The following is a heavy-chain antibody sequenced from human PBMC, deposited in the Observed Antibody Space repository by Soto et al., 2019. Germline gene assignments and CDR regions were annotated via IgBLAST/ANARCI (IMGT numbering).Heavy chain of an antibody. V-gene: IGHV4-39*01. CDR1: FGSVTSNSYH. CDR3: ARLVVVAPVFNV. J-gene: IGHJ4*02. Sequence: SETLSLTCSVSFGSVTSNSYHWGWISQPPGKGLEWIGSISYTGTTYYSPSLKRRVTMSADTSKRQFSLKLDSATAADTAVYYCARLVVVAPVFNVWGQGTLVTVSS. D-gene: IGHD2-15*01. CDR2: ISYTGTT.